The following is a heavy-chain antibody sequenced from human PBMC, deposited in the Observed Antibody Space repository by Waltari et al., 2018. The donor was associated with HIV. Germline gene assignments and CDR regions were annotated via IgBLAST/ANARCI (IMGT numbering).Heavy chain of an antibody. J-gene: IGHJ4*02. CDR3: TRGGARYFYVGGGDF. V-gene: IGHV3-48*01. Sequence: EVQLAESGGGAVQPGGSLRLSCAGSGFTMSNHNMNWARQAPGKGLEWISFISASGTTTYDADSVKGRFTISRDNAKNSLYLQMNSLRAEDSALYYCTRGGARYFYVGGGDFWGQGTLVSVSS. CDR1: GFTMSNHN. CDR2: ISASGTTT. D-gene: IGHD3-16*01.